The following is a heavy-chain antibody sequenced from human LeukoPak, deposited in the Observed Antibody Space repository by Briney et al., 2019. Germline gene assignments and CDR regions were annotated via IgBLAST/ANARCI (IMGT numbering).Heavy chain of an antibody. J-gene: IGHJ4*02. Sequence: SETLSLTCAVSGYSISSGYYWGWIRQPPGKGLEWIGSIYHSGSTYYNPSLKSRVTISVDTSKNQFSLKLSSVTAADTAVYYCARHCSSTSCYYFDYWGQGTLVSVSS. CDR2: IYHSGST. CDR3: ARHCSSTSCYYFDY. V-gene: IGHV4-38-2*01. D-gene: IGHD2-2*01. CDR1: GYSISSGYY.